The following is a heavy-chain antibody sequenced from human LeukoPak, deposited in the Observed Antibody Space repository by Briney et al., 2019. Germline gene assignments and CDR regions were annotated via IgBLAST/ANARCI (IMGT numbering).Heavy chain of an antibody. V-gene: IGHV3-30*18. CDR2: MSYDGSNK. Sequence: GGSLRLSCAASGFTFSSYDMHWVRQAPGKGLEWVAVMSYDGSNKSYADSVKGRFTISRDNSKNTLYLQINSLRAEDTAVYYCAKGSGVQVELDYYGLDVWGQGTTVTVSS. CDR3: AKGSGVQVELDYYGLDV. CDR1: GFTFSSYD. D-gene: IGHD1-1*01. J-gene: IGHJ6*02.